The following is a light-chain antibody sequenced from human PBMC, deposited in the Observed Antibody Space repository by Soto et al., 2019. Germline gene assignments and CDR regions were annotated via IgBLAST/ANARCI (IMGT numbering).Light chain of an antibody. Sequence: QSVLTQPPSASGTPGQRVIISCSGSSSNIGRNTVDWYQHLPGTAPRLLIYNNNQRPSGVPDRFSGSKSGTSASLAISGPQSEDEADYYCATWNDSPSDSYVFGTGTKLTVL. J-gene: IGLJ1*01. CDR1: SSNIGRNT. V-gene: IGLV1-44*01. CDR2: NNN. CDR3: ATWNDSPSDSYV.